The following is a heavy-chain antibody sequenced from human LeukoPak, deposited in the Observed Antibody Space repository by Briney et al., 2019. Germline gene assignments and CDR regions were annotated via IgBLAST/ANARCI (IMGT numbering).Heavy chain of an antibody. CDR1: ASGLTLST. V-gene: IGHV1-24*01. J-gene: IGHJ4*02. Sequence: ASVKVSFKFSASGLTLSTIHLVRLAPGKGLEWMGGFDPEDGETVYAQKFQDRVAITEDTSTDTANMEPTSEASEDNAVYYCATQARGYFYYWGQGTLVTVSS. CDR3: ATQARGYFYY. CDR2: FDPEDGET.